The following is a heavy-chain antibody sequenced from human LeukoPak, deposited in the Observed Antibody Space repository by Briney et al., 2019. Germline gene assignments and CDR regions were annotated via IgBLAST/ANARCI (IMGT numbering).Heavy chain of an antibody. CDR1: GGSISSSSYY. CDR2: IYYSGCT. Sequence: SETLSLTCTVSGGSISSSSYYWGWIRQPPGKGLEWIGSIYYSGCTYYNPSLKSRVTISVDTSKNQFSLKLSSVTAADTAVYYCARGVRGQQLVYYYYYYMDVWGKGTTVTVSS. V-gene: IGHV4-39*07. CDR3: ARGVRGQQLVYYYYYYMDV. J-gene: IGHJ6*03. D-gene: IGHD6-13*01.